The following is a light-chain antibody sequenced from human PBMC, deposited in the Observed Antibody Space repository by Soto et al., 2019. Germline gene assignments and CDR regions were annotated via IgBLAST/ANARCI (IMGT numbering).Light chain of an antibody. CDR2: AAS. Sequence: DIQMTQSPSTLSASVGDRVTITCRASQSISSWLAWYQQKPGKAPKLLIYAASTLQSGVPSRFSGSGSGTDFTLTISCLQSEDFATYYCQQYYSYPRVTFGGGTKVDI. CDR1: QSISSW. V-gene: IGKV1-5*01. J-gene: IGKJ4*01. CDR3: QQYYSYPRVT.